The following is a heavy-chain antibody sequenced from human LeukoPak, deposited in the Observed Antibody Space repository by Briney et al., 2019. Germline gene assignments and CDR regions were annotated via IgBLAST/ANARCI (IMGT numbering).Heavy chain of an antibody. CDR3: ARDFTVGDFDY. V-gene: IGHV4-39*07. CDR2: IYYSGST. Sequence: SETLFLTCTVSGGSISSSSYYWGWIRQPPGKGLEWIGSIYYSGSTYYNPSLKSRVTISVDTSKNQFSLKLSSVTAADTAVYYCARDFTVGDFDYWGQGTLVTVSS. D-gene: IGHD4-23*01. CDR1: GGSISSSSYY. J-gene: IGHJ4*02.